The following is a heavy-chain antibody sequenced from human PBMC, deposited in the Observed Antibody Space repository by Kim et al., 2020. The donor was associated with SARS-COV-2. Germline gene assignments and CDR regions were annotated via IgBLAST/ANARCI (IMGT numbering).Heavy chain of an antibody. Sequence: SVKVSCKASGGTFSSYAISWVRQAPGQGLEWMGRIIPILGIANYAQKFQGRVTITADKSTSTAYMELSSLRSEDTAVYYCARDWGIVVVPAAIRDDAFD. V-gene: IGHV1-69*04. D-gene: IGHD2-2*02. CDR3: ARDWGIVVVPAAIRDDAFD. J-gene: IGHJ3*01. CDR2: IIPILGIA. CDR1: GGTFSSYA.